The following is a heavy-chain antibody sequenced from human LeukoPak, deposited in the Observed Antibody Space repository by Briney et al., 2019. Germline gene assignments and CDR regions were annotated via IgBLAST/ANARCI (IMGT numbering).Heavy chain of an antibody. J-gene: IGHJ4*02. CDR3: ARTANFAAGYYIDY. CDR1: GFTFSSYP. V-gene: IGHV3-21*01. CDR2: ISGSSRHK. D-gene: IGHD6-13*01. Sequence: GGSLRLSCAASGFTFSSYPMNWVRQAPGKGLEWVSSISGSSRHKYYADSVKGRFTISRDNAKNPLYLQMNSLRAEDTAVYSCARTANFAAGYYIDYWGQGTLVTVSS.